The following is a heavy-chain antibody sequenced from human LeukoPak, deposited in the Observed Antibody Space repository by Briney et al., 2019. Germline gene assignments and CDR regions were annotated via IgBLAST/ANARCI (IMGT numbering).Heavy chain of an antibody. CDR1: GYTFTSYG. CDR2: ISAYNGNT. J-gene: IGHJ4*02. CDR3: ATATKYCSSTSCLDY. D-gene: IGHD2-2*01. Sequence: ASVKVSCKASGYTFTSYGISWVRQAPGQGLEWMGWISAYNGNTNYAQKLQGRVTMTTDTSTSTAYMELRSLRSDDTAVYYCATATKYCSSTSCLDYWGQGTLVTVSS. V-gene: IGHV1-18*01.